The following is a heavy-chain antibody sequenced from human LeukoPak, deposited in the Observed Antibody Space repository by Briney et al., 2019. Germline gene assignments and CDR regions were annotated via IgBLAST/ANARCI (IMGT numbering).Heavy chain of an antibody. CDR2: ISGSGGST. D-gene: IGHD3-10*01. J-gene: IGHJ5*02. CDR3: AKVGDYGSGSYVS. CDR1: GFSFSSYG. V-gene: IGHV3-23*01. Sequence: GGSLRLSCVGSGFSFSSYGMTWVRQAPGKGLEWVSAISGSGGSTYYADSVKGRFTISRDNSKNTLYLQMNSLRAEDTAVYYCAKVGDYGSGSYVSWGQGTLVTVSS.